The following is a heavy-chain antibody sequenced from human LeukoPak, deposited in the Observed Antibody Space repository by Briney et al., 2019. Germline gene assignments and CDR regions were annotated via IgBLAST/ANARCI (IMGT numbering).Heavy chain of an antibody. CDR2: IYTSGST. J-gene: IGHJ4*02. CDR3: ARDTSAYGYTDS. D-gene: IGHD5-12*01. V-gene: IGHV4-61*02. CDR1: GGSISSGSYY. Sequence: PSETLSLTCTVSGGSISSGSYYWSWIRQPAGKGLEWIGRIYTSGSTNYNPSLKSRVTISVDRSKNQFSLKLSSVTAADTAVYYCARDTSAYGYTDSWGQGTLVTVSS.